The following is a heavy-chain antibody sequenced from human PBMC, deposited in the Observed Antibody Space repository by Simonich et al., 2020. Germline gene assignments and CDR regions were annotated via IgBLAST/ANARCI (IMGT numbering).Heavy chain of an antibody. CDR2: NISDNGNT. J-gene: IGHJ4*02. Sequence: QVQLVQSGAEVKKPGASVKVSCKASGYTFTSYGISWVRQAPGQGLEWMGWNISDNGNTKHEQNLQGRVTMTTDTSTSTAYMELRSLRSDDTAVYYCARDQGGRAAAATDYWGQGTLVTVSS. D-gene: IGHD6-13*01. CDR3: ARDQGGRAAAATDY. V-gene: IGHV1-18*01. CDR1: GYTFTSYG.